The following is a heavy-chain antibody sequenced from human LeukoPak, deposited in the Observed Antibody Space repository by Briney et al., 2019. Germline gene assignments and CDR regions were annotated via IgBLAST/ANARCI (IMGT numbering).Heavy chain of an antibody. D-gene: IGHD1-26*01. CDR1: GFTFSSYS. Sequence: GGSLRLSCAASGFTFSSYSMNWVRQAPGKGLEWVSYISSSSSTIYYADSVKGRFTISRDNAKNSLYLQMNSLRAEDTAVYYCARDAPSGGWEPHDAFDIWGQGTMVTVSS. CDR2: ISSSSSTI. V-gene: IGHV3-48*04. CDR3: ARDAPSGGWEPHDAFDI. J-gene: IGHJ3*02.